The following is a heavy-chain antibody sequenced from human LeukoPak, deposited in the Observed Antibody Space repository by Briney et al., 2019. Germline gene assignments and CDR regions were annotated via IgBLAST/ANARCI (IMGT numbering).Heavy chain of an antibody. D-gene: IGHD5-18*01. CDR2: IFFDGSKQ. Sequence: PGGSLRLSCTASGFTFSTYAIHWVRQAPGKGLEWVTVIFFDGSKQYYADSVKGRFAVSRDNSKNTAFLQMDSLRPEDTAVYYCAKAAMAVPGTYIPHWGQGTLVTVSS. CDR1: GFTFSTYA. J-gene: IGHJ1*01. V-gene: IGHV3-30*09. CDR3: AKAAMAVPGTYIPH.